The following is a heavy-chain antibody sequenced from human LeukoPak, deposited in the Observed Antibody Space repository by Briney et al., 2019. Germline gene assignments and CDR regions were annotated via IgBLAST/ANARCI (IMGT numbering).Heavy chain of an antibody. D-gene: IGHD3-16*01. Sequence: VASVKVSCKASGYTFTSYGISWVRQAPGQGLEWMGWISAYNGNTNYAQKLQGRVTMTTDTSTSTAYMELRSLRSDDTAVYYCARDLDDYVWGSYDYWGQGTLVTVSS. CDR2: ISAYNGNT. CDR1: GYTFTSYG. CDR3: ARDLDDYVWGSYDY. J-gene: IGHJ4*02. V-gene: IGHV1-18*01.